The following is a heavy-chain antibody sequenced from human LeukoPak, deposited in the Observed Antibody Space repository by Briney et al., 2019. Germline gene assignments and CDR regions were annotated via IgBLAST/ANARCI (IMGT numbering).Heavy chain of an antibody. CDR1: GGSVRRGNYY. V-gene: IGHV4-61*02. CDR2: IYTSGTT. J-gene: IGHJ6*03. D-gene: IGHD6-6*01. Sequence: PSEILSLTCTVSGGSVRRGNYYWTWIRQPAGSGLEWIGRIYTSGTTDYNPSLRTRVTISVDASRNRFSLNLSSVTAADTAVYYCARWSGSVTARNYYYNMDVWGEGTTVTVSS. CDR3: ARWSGSVTARNYYYNMDV.